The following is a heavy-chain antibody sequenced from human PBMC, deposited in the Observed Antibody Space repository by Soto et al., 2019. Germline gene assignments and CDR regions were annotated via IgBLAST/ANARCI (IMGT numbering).Heavy chain of an antibody. V-gene: IGHV4-61*01. Sequence: SETLSLTCTVSGGSVSSGSYYWSWIRQPPGKGLEWIGYIYYSGSTNYNPSLKSRVTISVDTSKNQFSLKLSSVTAANTAVYYCARALLAYRTFHYWGQGTLVTVSS. CDR2: IYYSGST. J-gene: IGHJ4*02. D-gene: IGHD3-10*01. CDR3: ARALLAYRTFHY. CDR1: GGSVSSGSYY.